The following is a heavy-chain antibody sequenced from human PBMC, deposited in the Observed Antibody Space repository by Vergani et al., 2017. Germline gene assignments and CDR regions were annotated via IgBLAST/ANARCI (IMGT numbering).Heavy chain of an antibody. CDR1: GFTVSSNY. D-gene: IGHD5-18*01. Sequence: EVQLVESGGGLVKPGGSLRLSCAASGFTVSSNYMSWVRQAPGKGLEWVSVIYSGGSTYYADSVKGRFTISRDNSKNTLYLQVYSLRAEDTAVYYCATAVTAMDYYYYGMDVWGQGTTVTVSS. J-gene: IGHJ6*02. CDR3: ATAVTAMDYYYYGMDV. V-gene: IGHV3-66*01. CDR2: IYSGGST.